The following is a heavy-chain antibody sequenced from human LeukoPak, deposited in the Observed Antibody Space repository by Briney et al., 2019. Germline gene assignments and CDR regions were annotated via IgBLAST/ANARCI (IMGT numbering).Heavy chain of an antibody. D-gene: IGHD3-10*01. V-gene: IGHV4-31*03. J-gene: IGHJ3*02. CDR1: GGSINNGGYY. CDR3: ARGSYYYGSADDAFDI. CDR2: IYYSGSS. Sequence: PSQTLSLTCTVSGGSINNGGYYWSWIRQHPGKGLEWIGYIYYSGSSYYNPSLRSRVTISVDTSKNHFSLKLSSVTAADTAVYYCARGSYYYGSADDAFDIWGQGTMVTVSS.